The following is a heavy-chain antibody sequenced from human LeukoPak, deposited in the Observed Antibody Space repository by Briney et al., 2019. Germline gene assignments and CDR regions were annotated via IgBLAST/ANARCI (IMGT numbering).Heavy chain of an antibody. D-gene: IGHD3-16*01. CDR3: ARALRRYKYDYPSPDY. Sequence: GGSLRLSCAASGFTFDDSVMSWGRHAPGKGLEWGSGINWNGGSTGYADSVKGRFTISRDNAKNSLYLQMSSLRAEDTALYYCARALRRYKYDYPSPDYWGQGTLVTVSS. J-gene: IGHJ4*02. CDR2: INWNGGST. CDR1: GFTFDDSV. V-gene: IGHV3-20*04.